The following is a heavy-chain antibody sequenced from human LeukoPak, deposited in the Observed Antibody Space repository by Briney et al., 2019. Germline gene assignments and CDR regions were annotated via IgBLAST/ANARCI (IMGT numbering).Heavy chain of an antibody. Sequence: GASVKVSCKVSGYTLTELSMHWVRQAPGKGLEWMGGFDPEDGETIYAQKFQGRVTMTEDTFTDTAYMELSSLRSDDTAVYYCARDRPDYYDSSGYYDDAFDIWGQGTMVTVSS. D-gene: IGHD3-22*01. J-gene: IGHJ3*02. V-gene: IGHV1-24*01. CDR1: GYTLTELS. CDR2: FDPEDGET. CDR3: ARDRPDYYDSSGYYDDAFDI.